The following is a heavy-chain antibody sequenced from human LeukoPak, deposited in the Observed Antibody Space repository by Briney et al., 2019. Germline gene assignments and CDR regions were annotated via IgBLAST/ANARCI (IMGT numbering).Heavy chain of an antibody. CDR2: INPNSGGT. CDR3: AAVDTAMDAYYFDY. J-gene: IGHJ4*02. V-gene: IGHV1-2*02. Sequence: ASVKVSCTASGYTFTGYYMHWVRQAPGQGLEWMGWINPNSGGTNYAQKFQGRVTMTRDTSISTAYMELSRLRSDDTAVYYCAAVDTAMDAYYFDYWGQGTLVTVSS. D-gene: IGHD5-18*01. CDR1: GYTFTGYY.